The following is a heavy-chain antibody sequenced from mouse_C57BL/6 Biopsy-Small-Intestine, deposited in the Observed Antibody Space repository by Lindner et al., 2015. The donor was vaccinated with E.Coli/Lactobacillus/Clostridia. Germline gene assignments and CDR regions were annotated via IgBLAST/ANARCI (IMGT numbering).Heavy chain of an antibody. D-gene: IGHD1-1*01. J-gene: IGHJ2*01. Sequence: VQLQESGGGLVKPGGSLELSCAASGFTFSDYGMHWVRQAPEKGLEWVAYISSGSSTIYYADTVKGRLTISRDNAKNTLFLQMTSLRSEDTAMYYCARTHYYYGSSYDFDYWGQGTTLTVSS. CDR1: GFTFSDYG. V-gene: IGHV5-17*01. CDR2: ISSGSSTI. CDR3: ARTHYYYGSSYDFDY.